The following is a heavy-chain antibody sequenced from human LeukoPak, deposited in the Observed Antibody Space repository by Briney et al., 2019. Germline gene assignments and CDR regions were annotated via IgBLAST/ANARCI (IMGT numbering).Heavy chain of an antibody. CDR3: ARGGIVVVPAAIPLFDY. J-gene: IGHJ4*02. Sequence: SETLSLTCTVSGGSISSGGYYWSWIRQHPGKGLEWIGYIYYSGSTYYNPSLKSRVTISVDTSKNQFSLKLSSVTAADTAVYYCARGGIVVVPAAIPLFDYWGQGTLVTVSS. V-gene: IGHV4-31*03. CDR2: IYYSGST. D-gene: IGHD2-2*02. CDR1: GGSISSGGYY.